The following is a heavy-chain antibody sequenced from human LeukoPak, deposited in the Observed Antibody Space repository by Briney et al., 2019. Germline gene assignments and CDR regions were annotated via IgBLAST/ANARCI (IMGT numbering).Heavy chain of an antibody. CDR2: ISSSSSSI. D-gene: IGHD3/OR15-3a*01. CDR3: VRDRTAYYGMMDV. Sequence: GGSLRLSCAASGFTFSSYAMSWVRQAPGKGLEWVSYISSSSSSIYYADSVKGRFTISRDNAKNSLYLQMNSLRAEDTAVFYCVRDRTAYYGMMDVWGKGTTVTVSS. CDR1: GFTFSSYA. J-gene: IGHJ6*04. V-gene: IGHV3-48*01.